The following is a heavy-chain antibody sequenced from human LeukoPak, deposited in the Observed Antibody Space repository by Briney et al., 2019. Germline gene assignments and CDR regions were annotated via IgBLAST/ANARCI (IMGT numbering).Heavy chain of an antibody. CDR3: ARGGPRITMIVVVITTFDY. V-gene: IGHV1-2*06. Sequence: ASVKVSCKASGYTFTGYYMHWVRQAPGQGLEWMGLINPNSGGTNYAQKFQGGVTMTRDTSISRAYMELSRLRSDDTAVYYCARGGPRITMIVVVITTFDYWGQGTLVTVSS. J-gene: IGHJ4*02. CDR1: GYTFTGYY. CDR2: INPNSGGT. D-gene: IGHD3-22*01.